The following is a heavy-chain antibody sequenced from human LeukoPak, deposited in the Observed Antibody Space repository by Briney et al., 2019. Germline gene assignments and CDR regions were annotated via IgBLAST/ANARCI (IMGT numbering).Heavy chain of an antibody. Sequence: ASVKVSSKASGYTFTSYYMHWVRQAPGQGLEWMGIINPSGGSTSYAQKFQGRVTMTRDTSTSTVYMELSSLRSEDTAVYYCARDHEYYYGSGSYYPGGCDYWGQGTLVIVSS. CDR3: ARDHEYYYGSGSYYPGGCDY. V-gene: IGHV1-46*01. CDR2: INPSGGST. CDR1: GYTFTSYY. J-gene: IGHJ4*02. D-gene: IGHD3-10*01.